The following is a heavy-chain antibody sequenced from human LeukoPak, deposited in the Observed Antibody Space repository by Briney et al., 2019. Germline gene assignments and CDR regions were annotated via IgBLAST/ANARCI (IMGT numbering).Heavy chain of an antibody. J-gene: IGHJ4*02. Sequence: ASVKVSCKASGYTLTSYGSSWVRQAPGQGLEWMGLISDYNGNTNYAQKLQGRVTMTTDTSTSTAYIELRSLRSDDTAVYYCARFCGGDCYSGNFDYWGQGTLVTVSS. CDR1: GYTLTSYG. CDR3: ARFCGGDCYSGNFDY. V-gene: IGHV1-18*01. D-gene: IGHD2-21*02. CDR2: ISDYNGNT.